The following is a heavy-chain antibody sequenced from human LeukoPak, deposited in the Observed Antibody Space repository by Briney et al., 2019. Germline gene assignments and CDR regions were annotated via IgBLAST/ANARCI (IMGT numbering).Heavy chain of an antibody. J-gene: IGHJ4*02. V-gene: IGHV3-7*02. CDR3: VKRGGYSGYDLNFDY. CDR1: GFTFSSSW. CDR2: IKEDGNEG. D-gene: IGHD5-12*01. Sequence: GGSLRLSCAASGFTFSSSWMTWVRQAPGKGLEWVAHIKEDGNEGYYVDSVKGRFTISRDNAKNTLYLQMSSLRAEDTAVYYCVKRGGYSGYDLNFDYWGQGTLVTVSS.